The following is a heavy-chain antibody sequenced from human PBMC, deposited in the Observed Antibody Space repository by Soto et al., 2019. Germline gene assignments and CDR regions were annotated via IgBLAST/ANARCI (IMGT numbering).Heavy chain of an antibody. CDR3: ARGDVVVVAGGPFDY. CDR1: GGSISSYY. J-gene: IGHJ4*02. Sequence: SETLSLTCTVSGGSISSYYWSWIRQPPGKGLEWIGYIYYNGSTNYNPSLKSRVTISVDTSKNQFSLKLSSVTAADTAVYYCARGDVVVVAGGPFDYWGQGTLVTVS. CDR2: IYYNGST. D-gene: IGHD2-15*01. V-gene: IGHV4-59*01.